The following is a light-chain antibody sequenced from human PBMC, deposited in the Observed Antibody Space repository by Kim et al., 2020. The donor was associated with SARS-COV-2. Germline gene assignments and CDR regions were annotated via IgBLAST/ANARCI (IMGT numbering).Light chain of an antibody. J-gene: IGKJ2*02. CDR3: QQYNSYSRT. Sequence: DIQLTQSPSFLSVPVGETVTITCRASQDISKVLAWYQQKPGKAPKLLIYGASSLQSGVPSRFSGSGSGTEFTLTISSLQPDDFATYYCQQYNSYSRTFGQGTKLEI. V-gene: IGKV1-9*01. CDR1: QDISKV. CDR2: GAS.